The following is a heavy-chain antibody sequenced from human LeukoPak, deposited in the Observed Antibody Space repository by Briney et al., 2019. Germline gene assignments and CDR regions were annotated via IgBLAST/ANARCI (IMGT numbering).Heavy chain of an antibody. CDR2: IYIGDYP. D-gene: IGHD3-9*01. CDR3: ARFYFDLSGFDP. J-gene: IGHJ5*02. V-gene: IGHV3-53*01. CDR1: GFTFSNAW. Sequence: GGSLRLSCAASGFTFSNAWMSWVRQAPGKGLEWVSLIYIGDYPYYADSVKGRFTIYRDNSKNTVYLQMHDLRAEDTAIYYCARFYFDLSGFDPWGQGALVTVSS.